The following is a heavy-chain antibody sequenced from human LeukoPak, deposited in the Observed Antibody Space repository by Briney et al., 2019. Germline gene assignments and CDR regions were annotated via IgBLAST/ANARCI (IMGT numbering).Heavy chain of an antibody. CDR3: ARRVVLEQQLIDY. Sequence: SETLSLTCTVSGGPISSSSYYWGWIRQPPGKGLEWIGSIYYSGSTYYNPSLKSRVTISVDTSKNQFSLKLSSVTAADTAVYYCARRVVLEQQLIDYWGQGTLVTVSS. V-gene: IGHV4-39*01. CDR1: GGPISSSSYY. J-gene: IGHJ4*02. CDR2: IYYSGST. D-gene: IGHD6-13*01.